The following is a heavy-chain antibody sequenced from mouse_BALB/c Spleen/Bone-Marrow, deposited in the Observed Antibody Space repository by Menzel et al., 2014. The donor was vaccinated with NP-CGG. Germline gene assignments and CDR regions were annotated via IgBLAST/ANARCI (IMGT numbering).Heavy chain of an antibody. J-gene: IGHJ3*01. CDR1: GYTFSTYW. V-gene: IGHV1-9*01. CDR2: ILPGSGTT. CDR3: ARLITTGGFAY. D-gene: IGHD2-4*01. Sequence: QVQLQQSGAELMKSGASVKISCKATGYTFSTYWIEWVKQRPGHGLEWIGEILPGSGTTNYNEKFKGKATFTADTSSNTAYMRLSSLTSEDSAVYYCARLITTGGFAYWGQGTLVTVSA.